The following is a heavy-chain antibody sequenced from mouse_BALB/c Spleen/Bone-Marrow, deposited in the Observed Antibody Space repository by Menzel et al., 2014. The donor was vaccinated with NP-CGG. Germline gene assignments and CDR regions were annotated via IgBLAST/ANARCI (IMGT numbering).Heavy chain of an antibody. CDR1: GFSLTSYG. Sequence: QVHVKQSGPGLVAPSQSLSITCTVSGFSLTSYGVHWVRPPPGKGLEWLGVIWAGGSTNYNSALMSRLSISKDNSKSQVFLKMNSLQTDDKAMYYCVRGGGDGYYNWYYDVWGAGTTVTVSS. CDR3: VRGGGDGYYNWYYDV. CDR2: IWAGGST. D-gene: IGHD2-3*01. V-gene: IGHV2-9*02. J-gene: IGHJ1*01.